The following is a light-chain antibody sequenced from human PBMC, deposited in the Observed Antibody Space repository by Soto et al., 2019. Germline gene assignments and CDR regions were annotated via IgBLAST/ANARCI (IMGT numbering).Light chain of an antibody. CDR3: CSYAGSLYV. V-gene: IGLV2-23*01. CDR1: SSDVGSYNL. Sequence: QSVRTEPAWVSVSPGQSITISCTGTSSDVGSYNLVSWYQQHPGKAPKLMIYEGSKRPSGVSNRFSGSKSGNTASLTISGLQAEDEADYYCCSYAGSLYVFGTGTKVTVL. CDR2: EGS. J-gene: IGLJ1*01.